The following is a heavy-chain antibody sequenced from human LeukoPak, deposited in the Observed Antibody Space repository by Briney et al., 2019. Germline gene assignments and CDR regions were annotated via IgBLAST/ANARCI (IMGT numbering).Heavy chain of an antibody. CDR1: GGSISSGGYY. V-gene: IGHV4-30-2*01. CDR3: ARGTFVVVPAAIGGCYFDY. Sequence: PSETLSLTCTVSGGSISSGGYYWSWIRQPPGKGLEWIGYIYHSGSTYYNPSLKSRVTISVDRSKNQFSLKLSSVTAADTAVYYCARGTFVVVPAAIGGCYFDYWGQGTLVTVSS. J-gene: IGHJ4*02. CDR2: IYHSGST. D-gene: IGHD2-2*01.